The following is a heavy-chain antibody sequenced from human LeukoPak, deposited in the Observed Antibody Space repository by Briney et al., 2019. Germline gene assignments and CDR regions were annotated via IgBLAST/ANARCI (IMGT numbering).Heavy chain of an antibody. Sequence: GGPLRLSCAASGFPFSGYWMHWVRQAPGKGLVWVSRINSDGSGADYADSVKGRFTLSRDESRNTVYLQLNNLRVEDTAVYYCAKASWVSNADAVLWGQGTVVTVSS. CDR1: GFPFSGYW. V-gene: IGHV3-74*01. CDR3: AKASWVSNADAVL. CDR2: INSDGSGA. D-gene: IGHD1-1*01. J-gene: IGHJ4*02.